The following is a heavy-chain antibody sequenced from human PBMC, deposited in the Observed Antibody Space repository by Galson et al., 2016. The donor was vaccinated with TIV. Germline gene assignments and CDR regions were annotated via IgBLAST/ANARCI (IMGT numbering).Heavy chain of an antibody. Sequence: SVKVSCKASGYTFTSNGISWVRQAPGQGLEWMGWISAYNGDTNHAQKFQGRVTMTTDTSTSTAYMELRSLRSDDTAEYYCARSNGGSVMVPTFGLWVQGRAHMANGPAQITADMERGSVRADGTAVYYCARSSGVSYRAPSFDYWGEGTLVTVSS. CDR3: ARSNGGSVMVPTFGLWVQGRAHMANGPAQITADMERGSVRADGTAVYYCARSSGVSYRAPSFDY. J-gene: IGHJ4*02. CDR1: GYTFTSNG. CDR2: ISAYNGDT. V-gene: IGHV1-18*01. D-gene: IGHD1-26*01.